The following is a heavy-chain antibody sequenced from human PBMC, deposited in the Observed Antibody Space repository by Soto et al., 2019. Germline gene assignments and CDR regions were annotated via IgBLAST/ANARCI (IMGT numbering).Heavy chain of an antibody. D-gene: IGHD3-16*01. V-gene: IGHV4-59*01. Sequence: SETLSLTCTASGGSISSYYWSWIRQPPGKGLEWIGYIYYSGSTNYNPSLKSRVTISVDTSKNQFSLKLSSVTAADTAVYYCARSRIMITFGGNWFDPWGQGTLVTVSS. J-gene: IGHJ5*02. CDR2: IYYSGST. CDR1: GGSISSYY. CDR3: ARSRIMITFGGNWFDP.